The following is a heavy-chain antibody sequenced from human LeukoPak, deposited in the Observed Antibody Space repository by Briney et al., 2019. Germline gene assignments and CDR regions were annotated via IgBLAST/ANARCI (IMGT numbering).Heavy chain of an antibody. V-gene: IGHV4-34*01. Sequence: SETLSLTCAVYGGSFSDYYWTWIRQPPGKGLEWIGEINHSGRINYNPSLKSRVISVDTSKIQFSLKLISVTTADTAVYYCTRAAGYSDSWGQGTLVTVSS. J-gene: IGHJ4*02. D-gene: IGHD5-12*01. CDR3: TRAAGYSDS. CDR2: INHSGRI. CDR1: GGSFSDYY.